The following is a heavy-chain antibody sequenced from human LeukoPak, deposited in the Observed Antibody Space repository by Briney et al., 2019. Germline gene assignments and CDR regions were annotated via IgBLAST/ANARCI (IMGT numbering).Heavy chain of an antibody. V-gene: IGHV3-23*01. CDR2: ISGSGGST. Sequence: GSLRLSCAASGFTVNSNYMSWVRQAPGKGLEWVSAISGSGGSTYYADSVKGRFTISRDNSKNTLYLQINSLRAEDTAVYYCAKVVSSTSVCYDYWGQGTLVTVSS. J-gene: IGHJ4*02. CDR1: GFTVNSNY. D-gene: IGHD2-2*01. CDR3: AKVVSSTSVCYDY.